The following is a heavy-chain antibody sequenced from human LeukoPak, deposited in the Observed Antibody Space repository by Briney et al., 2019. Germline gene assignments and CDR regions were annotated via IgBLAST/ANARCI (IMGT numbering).Heavy chain of an antibody. CDR1: GGTLSSYA. J-gene: IGHJ4*02. D-gene: IGHD1-1*01. V-gene: IGHV1-69*06. Sequence: ASVKVSCKASGGTLSSYAISWVRQAPGQGLEWMGGIIPIFGTANYAQKFQGRVTITADKSTSTAYMELSSLRSEDTAVYYCARGSDHWNDEYGSGLFDYWGQGTLVTVSS. CDR3: ARGSDHWNDEYGSGLFDY. CDR2: IIPIFGTA.